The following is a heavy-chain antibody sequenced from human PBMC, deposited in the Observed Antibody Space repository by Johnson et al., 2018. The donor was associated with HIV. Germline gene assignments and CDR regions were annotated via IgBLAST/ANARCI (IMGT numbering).Heavy chain of an antibody. CDR2: ISSNGGST. J-gene: IGHJ3*02. Sequence: VQLVESGGGLVQPGGSLRLSCAASGFTLSSYAMHWVRQAPGKGLEYVSAISSNGGSTYYANSVTGRFTISRDNSKNTLYLQMGSLRAEDMAVYYCARERATLWFRASGAAFDIWGQGTMVTVSS. CDR3: ARERATLWFRASGAAFDI. V-gene: IGHV3-64*01. CDR1: GFTLSSYA. D-gene: IGHD3-10*01.